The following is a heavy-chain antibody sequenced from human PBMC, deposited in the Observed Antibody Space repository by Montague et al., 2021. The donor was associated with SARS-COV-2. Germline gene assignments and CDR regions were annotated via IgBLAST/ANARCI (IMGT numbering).Heavy chain of an antibody. CDR1: SRCIRSPDDY. Sequence: SETLSLTCTVSSRCIRSPDDYLGWIRQSPGKGLEWIVSISYAGRTYYNPSLRSRVSFSMDTSKNHFSLSLNSVTAADTAVYFCARQLPSYCSTNKCYPYYFDVWGQGALVTVSS. CDR3: ARQLPSYCSTNKCYPYYFDV. CDR2: ISYAGRT. J-gene: IGHJ4*02. V-gene: IGHV4-39*01. D-gene: IGHD2-2*01.